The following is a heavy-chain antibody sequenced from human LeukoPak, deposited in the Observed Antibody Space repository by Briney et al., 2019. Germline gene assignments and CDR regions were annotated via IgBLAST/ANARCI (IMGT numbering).Heavy chain of an antibody. D-gene: IGHD2-2*03. CDR3: ARTWIGYDYYYYYGMDV. V-gene: IGHV1-69*13. CDR2: IIPIFGTA. J-gene: IGHJ6*02. CDR1: GGTLSSYA. Sequence: SVKVSCKASGGTLSSYAISWVRQAPGQGLEWMGGIIPIFGTANYAQKFQGRVTITADESTSTAYMELSSLRSEDTAVYYCARTWIGYDYYYYYGMDVWGQGTTVTVSS.